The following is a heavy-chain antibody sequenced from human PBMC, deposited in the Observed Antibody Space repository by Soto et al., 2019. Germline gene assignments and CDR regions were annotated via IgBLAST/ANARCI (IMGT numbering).Heavy chain of an antibody. CDR3: ARTTDYYDSSGYYYFSAFDI. V-gene: IGHV2-70*11. Sequence: SGPTLVNPTQPLTLTCTFSGFSLSTSGMCVSWIRQPPGKALEWLARIDWDDDKYYSTSLKTRLTISKDASKNQVVLTMTNMDPVDTATYYCARTTDYYDSSGYYYFSAFDIWGQGTMVTVSS. J-gene: IGHJ3*02. CDR2: IDWDDDK. CDR1: GFSLSTSGMC. D-gene: IGHD3-22*01.